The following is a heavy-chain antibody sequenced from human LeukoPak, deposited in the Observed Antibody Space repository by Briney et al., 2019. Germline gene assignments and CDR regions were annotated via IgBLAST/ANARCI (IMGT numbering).Heavy chain of an antibody. D-gene: IGHD2-15*01. CDR2: IYYSGST. V-gene: IGHV4-30-4*08. CDR3: ARVARGEGGNFDY. J-gene: IGHJ4*02. CDR1: GGSISSGDYY. Sequence: SETLSLTCTVSGGSISSGDYYWSWIRQPPGKGLEWIGYIYYSGSTYYNPSLKSRVTISVDTSKNQFSLKLSSVTAADTAVYYCARVARGEGGNFDYWGQGTLVTVSS.